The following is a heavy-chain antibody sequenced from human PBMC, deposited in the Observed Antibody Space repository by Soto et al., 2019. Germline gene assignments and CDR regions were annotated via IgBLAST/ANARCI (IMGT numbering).Heavy chain of an antibody. V-gene: IGHV4-4*02. D-gene: IGHD6-19*01. Sequence: QVQLQESGPGLVKPSGTLSLTCAVSGGSISSSNWWSWVRQPPGKGLEWSGEVYHSGTANYNPSLKSRVTRSMDKSNNQISLDLSSVTAAASAVYFCARHIAVTGTRGFDYWGQGTLVTVSS. CDR2: VYHSGTA. CDR3: ARHIAVTGTRGFDY. CDR1: GGSISSSNW. J-gene: IGHJ4*02.